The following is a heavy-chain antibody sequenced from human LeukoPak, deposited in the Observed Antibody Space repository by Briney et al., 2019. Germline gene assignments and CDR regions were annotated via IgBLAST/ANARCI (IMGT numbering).Heavy chain of an antibody. CDR2: INPNSGGI. V-gene: IGHV1-2*02. J-gene: IGHJ4*02. Sequence: ASVKVSCKPSGYSFSDYYMHWVRQAPGQGLEWMGWINPNSGGINYAQKFQGRVTLTRDTSLSTAYMELSRLRSDDTAVYYCARDRNYYDHNGNFDYWGQGTLVTVSS. CDR3: ARDRNYYDHNGNFDY. CDR1: GYSFSDYY. D-gene: IGHD3-22*01.